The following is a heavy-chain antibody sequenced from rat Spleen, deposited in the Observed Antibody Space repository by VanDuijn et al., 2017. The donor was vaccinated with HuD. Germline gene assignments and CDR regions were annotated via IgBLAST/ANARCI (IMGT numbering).Heavy chain of an antibody. CDR1: GFSLNSYH. CDR3: AREGMYTTDWDWYFDF. J-gene: IGHJ1*01. Sequence: QVQLKESGPGLVQPSQTLSLTCTVSGFSLNSYHVSWVRQPTGKGLEWMGVIWTGGSTDYNSALKSRLSISRDTSKSQVFLKMNSLQTEDIATYYCAREGMYTTDWDWYFDFWGPGTMVTVSS. CDR2: IWTGGST. D-gene: IGHD1-6*01. V-gene: IGHV2-30*01.